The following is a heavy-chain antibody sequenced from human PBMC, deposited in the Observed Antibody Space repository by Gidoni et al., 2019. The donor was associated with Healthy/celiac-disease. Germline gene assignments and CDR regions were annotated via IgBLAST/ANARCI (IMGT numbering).Heavy chain of an antibody. Sequence: QVQLQQWGAGLLKPSETLSLTCAVYGGSFSGYYWSWIRQPPGKGLEWIGEINHSGSTNYNPSLKSRVTISVDTSKNQFSLKLSSVTAADTAVYYCARGKGYLRNNWFDPWGQGTLVTVSS. D-gene: IGHD2-15*01. CDR1: GGSFSGYY. CDR2: INHSGST. CDR3: ARGKGYLRNNWFDP. J-gene: IGHJ5*02. V-gene: IGHV4-34*01.